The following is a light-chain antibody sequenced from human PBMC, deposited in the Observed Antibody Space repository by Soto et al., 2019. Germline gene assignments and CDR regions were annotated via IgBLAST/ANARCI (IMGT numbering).Light chain of an antibody. V-gene: IGLV2-14*03. J-gene: IGLJ2*01. CDR3: SSFRSSSTPVV. CDR2: DVS. CDR1: SSDVGGYNY. Sequence: QSVLTQPASVSGSPGQSITISCTGTSSDVGGYNYVSWYQQHPDKAPKLIIYDVSNRPSGVSNRFSGSKSGNMASLTISGLQPEDEADYYCSSFRSSSTPVVFGGGTKLTVL.